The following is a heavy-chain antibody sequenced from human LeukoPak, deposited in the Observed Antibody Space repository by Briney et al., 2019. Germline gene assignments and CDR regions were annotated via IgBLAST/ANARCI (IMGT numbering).Heavy chain of an antibody. CDR1: GFTFSSYS. CDR3: ARDYYDSSGYFDY. CDR2: ISSSSNYI. D-gene: IGHD3-22*01. J-gene: IGHJ4*02. Sequence: GGSLRLSCAASGFTFSSYSMNWVCQAPGKGLEWVSSISSSSNYIYYADSLKGRFTISRDDAKNSLYLQMNSLRAEDTAVYYCARDYYDSSGYFDYWGQGTLVTVSS. V-gene: IGHV3-21*01.